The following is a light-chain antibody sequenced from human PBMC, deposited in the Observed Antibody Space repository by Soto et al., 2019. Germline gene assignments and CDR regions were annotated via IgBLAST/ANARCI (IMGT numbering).Light chain of an antibody. CDR2: GAS. CDR3: QQLTNFRFT. J-gene: IGKJ2*01. CDR1: QSINKF. Sequence: IQLTQSPSSLSASVGDRVTITCRASQSINKFLAWYQQRPGKAPQLLVYGASTLPSGVPSRFSGSGSGTDFTLTISILQPEDFATYYCQQLTNFRFTFGQGTKLDIK. V-gene: IGKV1-9*01.